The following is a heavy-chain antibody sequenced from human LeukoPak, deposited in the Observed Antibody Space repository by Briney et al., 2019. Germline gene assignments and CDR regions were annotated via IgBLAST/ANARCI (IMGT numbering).Heavy chain of an antibody. Sequence: GGSLRLSCAASGFTFSSYGMHWVRQAPGKGLEWVAVISYDGSNKYYADSVKGRFTISRDNSKNTLYLQMNSLRAEDTAVYYCAKDQALWFGESPLDYWGQGTLVTVSS. CDR2: ISYDGSNK. D-gene: IGHD3-10*01. CDR1: GFTFSSYG. CDR3: AKDQALWFGESPLDY. J-gene: IGHJ4*02. V-gene: IGHV3-30*18.